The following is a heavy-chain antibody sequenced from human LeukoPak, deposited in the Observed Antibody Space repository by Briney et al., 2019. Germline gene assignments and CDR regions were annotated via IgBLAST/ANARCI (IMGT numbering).Heavy chain of an antibody. CDR1: GYTFTGYY. CDR2: INPISGGT. V-gene: IGHV1-2*02. CDR3: TRGQILVGFDP. J-gene: IGHJ5*02. Sequence: GASVKVSCKASGYTFTGYYMHWVRQAPGQGLEWVGWINPISGGTNFAQKFQGRVTMTTDPSISTAYMEVTILTSDDTAMYYCTRGQILVGFDPWGQGTLVTVSS.